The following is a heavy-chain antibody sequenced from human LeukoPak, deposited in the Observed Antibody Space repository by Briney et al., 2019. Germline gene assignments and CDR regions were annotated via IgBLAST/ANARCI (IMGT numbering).Heavy chain of an antibody. J-gene: IGHJ5*02. CDR3: AKARYFDFWSGYSTWFDP. D-gene: IGHD3-3*01. V-gene: IGHV3-23*01. CDR2: ISGSGRST. Sequence: PGGSLRLSCAASGFTFSTYDMMWVRQAPGKGLEWVSGISGSGRSTYSADSVKGRILISRDNSKNTLYLQMNGLRAEDTAVYYCAKARYFDFWSGYSTWFDPWGQGTLVTVSS. CDR1: GFTFSTYD.